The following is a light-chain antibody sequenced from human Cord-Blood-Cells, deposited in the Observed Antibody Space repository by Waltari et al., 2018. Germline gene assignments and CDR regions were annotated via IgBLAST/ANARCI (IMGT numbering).Light chain of an antibody. V-gene: IGLV1-47*01. CDR2: SNK. J-gene: IGLJ3*02. CDR3: AAWDDSLSGRV. CDR1: SSNIGSNY. Sequence: QSVLTQPPSASGTPGQRVTISCSGSSSNIGSNYVYWYQQLQGTAPKRLIYSNKQRPAGVPDRFSGSKSGTSASLAISGLRSEDEADYYCAAWDDSLSGRVFGGGTKLAVL.